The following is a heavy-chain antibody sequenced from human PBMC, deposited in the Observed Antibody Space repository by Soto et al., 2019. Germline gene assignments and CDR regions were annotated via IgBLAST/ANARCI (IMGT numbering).Heavy chain of an antibody. CDR3: ARLLRHYDILTGYSPPFFDI. J-gene: IGHJ3*02. CDR1: GGSISSYY. CDR2: IYYSGST. D-gene: IGHD3-9*01. Sequence: PSETLSLTCTVSGGSISSYYWSWIRQPPGKGLEWIGYIYYSGSTTYNPSLKSRVTISVDTSKNQFSLKLSSVAAADTAVYYCARLLRHYDILTGYSPPFFDIWGQVTMVTVSS. V-gene: IGHV4-59*08.